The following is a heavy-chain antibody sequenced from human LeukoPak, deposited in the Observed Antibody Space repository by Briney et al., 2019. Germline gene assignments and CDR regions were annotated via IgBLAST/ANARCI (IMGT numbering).Heavy chain of an antibody. J-gene: IGHJ4*02. D-gene: IGHD3-22*01. CDR1: GGSISSTY. V-gene: IGHV4-59*01. CDR2: IYDSGST. Sequence: SATLSLTCTVSGGSISSTYCNWIRQPPGKGLEWIGYIYDSGSTDYNPPLQSRVTMSIDTSKNQFSLNLSSVTAADTAVYYCAIYDVSGYKYNDIAHWGQGTLVTVSS. CDR3: AIYDVSGYKYNDIAH.